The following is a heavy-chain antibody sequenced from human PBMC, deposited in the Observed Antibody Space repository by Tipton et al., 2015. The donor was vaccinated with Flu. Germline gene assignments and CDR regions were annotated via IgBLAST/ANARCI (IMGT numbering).Heavy chain of an antibody. Sequence: TLSLTCAVSGDSISSDYYWGWIRQFPGRGLEWVGTVSRSGDTNYNPSLRSRVTISIDRSKNQFSLNMKSVTAADMAVYYCARRDYSNYVSGPKSWFDPWGQGTLVAVSS. D-gene: IGHD4-11*01. CDR3: ARRDYSNYVSGPKSWFDP. CDR2: VSRSGDT. J-gene: IGHJ5*02. V-gene: IGHV4-38-2*01. CDR1: GDSISSDYY.